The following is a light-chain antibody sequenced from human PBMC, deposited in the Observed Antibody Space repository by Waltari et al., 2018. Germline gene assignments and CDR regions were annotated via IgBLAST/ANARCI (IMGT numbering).Light chain of an antibody. Sequence: SYELTQPPSVSVSPGQTARITCSGDALPKKFAYWYQQKSGQAPVLGIYEDSDRPSGIPERCSGASSGKMATLTINGAQVEDEADYYCYSTDISGNHRVFGGGTKLTVL. CDR3: YSTDISGNHRV. CDR1: ALPKKF. V-gene: IGLV3-10*01. CDR2: EDS. J-gene: IGLJ3*02.